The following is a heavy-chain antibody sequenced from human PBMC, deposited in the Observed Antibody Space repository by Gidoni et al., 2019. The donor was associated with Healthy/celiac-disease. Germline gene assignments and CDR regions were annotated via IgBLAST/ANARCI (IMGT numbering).Heavy chain of an antibody. V-gene: IGHV1-18*04. CDR3: ARALGRYYGSGKETGADFDY. J-gene: IGHJ4*02. CDR1: VYTFTRYG. D-gene: IGHD3-10*01. Sequence: QVQLVQSGAEVKKPGASVKVSCKASVYTFTRYGLSWVRQAPGQWLKWMGWISAYNGNTNYAQNLQGRVTITTDTATSTAYMELRSLRFDDTAVYYCARALGRYYGSGKETGADFDYWGQGTLVTVSS. CDR2: ISAYNGNT.